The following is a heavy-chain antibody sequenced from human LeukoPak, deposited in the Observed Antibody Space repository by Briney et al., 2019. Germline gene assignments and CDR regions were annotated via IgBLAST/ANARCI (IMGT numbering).Heavy chain of an antibody. Sequence: GGSLRLSCAASGFTLSSYAISWVRQGPGKGLEWVPAISVSGNTYHADSVKGRFTISRDSSKNTLSLQMNSLRAGDAAVYYCAKAPVTTCSGAYCYPFDYWSQGTLVTVSS. D-gene: IGHD2-15*01. J-gene: IGHJ4*02. V-gene: IGHV3-23*01. CDR1: GFTLSSYA. CDR2: ISVSGNT. CDR3: AKAPVTTCSGAYCYPFDY.